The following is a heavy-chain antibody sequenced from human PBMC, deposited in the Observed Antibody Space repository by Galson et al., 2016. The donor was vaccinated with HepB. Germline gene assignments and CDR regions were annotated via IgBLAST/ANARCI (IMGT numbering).Heavy chain of an antibody. CDR2: ISYDGSNK. CDR1: GFTFSSYG. D-gene: IGHD2/OR15-2a*01. Sequence: SLRLSCAASGFTFSSYGMHWVRQAPGKGLEWVAFISYDGSNKEYADSVKGRFTISRDNAKNSLYLQMSSLRAEDTAVYFCARDGSIFDYWGQGTLVTVSS. CDR3: ARDGSIFDY. J-gene: IGHJ4*02. V-gene: IGHV3-30*03.